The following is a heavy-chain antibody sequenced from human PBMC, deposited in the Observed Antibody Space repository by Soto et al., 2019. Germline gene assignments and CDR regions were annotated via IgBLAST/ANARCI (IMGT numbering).Heavy chain of an antibody. J-gene: IGHJ4*02. CDR2: IYWDDDK. CDR3: AHIVVAGLGYYFDY. CDR1: GFSLSSTRMA. D-gene: IGHD6-19*01. Sequence: QITLKESGPTLVKPTQTLTLTCTFSGFSLSSTRMAVGWIRQPPGKALEWLALIYWDDDKRYSPFLKSRLTITNDTSKNQVVLTMSYMDPVDTARYYCAHIVVAGLGYYFDYWGQGTLVTVSS. V-gene: IGHV2-5*02.